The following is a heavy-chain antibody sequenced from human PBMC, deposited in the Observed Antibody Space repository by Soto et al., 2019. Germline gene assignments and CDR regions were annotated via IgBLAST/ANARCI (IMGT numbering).Heavy chain of an antibody. CDR3: TRGREVTVTDDLVAFDI. Sequence: QVQLQQWGAGLLKPSETLSLTCAVYGGSFSGYFWSWIRQPPGKGLEWIGEINHSGRTNYNPSLKIRVTISVDTSKNQFSLKLSSVTAADMARYYCTRGREVTVTDDLVAFDIWGQGTRVTVSS. CDR1: GGSFSGYF. V-gene: IGHV4-34*01. CDR2: INHSGRT. D-gene: IGHD4-17*01. J-gene: IGHJ3*02.